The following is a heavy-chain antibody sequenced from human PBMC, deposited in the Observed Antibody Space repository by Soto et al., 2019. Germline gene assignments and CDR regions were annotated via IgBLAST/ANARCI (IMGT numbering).Heavy chain of an antibody. CDR1: GFPFSHFG. D-gene: IGHD3-10*01. V-gene: IGHV3-30*18. CDR3: AKDQGRYGSGTYYIADY. J-gene: IGHJ4*02. CDR2: ISYDERHQ. Sequence: LVASGGGVVQPGWSLRLSCEASGFPFSHFGMHWLRQAPGKGLEWVAIISYDERHQFYADSVKGRFTISRDNSKNTLYLQMNSLSADDTAVYYCAKDQGRYGSGTYYIADYWGQGTLVTVSA.